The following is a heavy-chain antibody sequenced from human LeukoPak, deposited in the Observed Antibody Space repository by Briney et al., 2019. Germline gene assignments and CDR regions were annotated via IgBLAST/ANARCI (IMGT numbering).Heavy chain of an antibody. CDR1: GITFSSYA. Sequence: GGSLRLSCAASGITFSSYAMNWGRQAPGKGLEWVSAVRGSDAGTSYADSVKGRFTISRDNTKNTLYLQMNRLRGEDTAVYYCAKNRGGGYYSGSDYWGQGTLVTVSA. CDR2: VRGSDAGT. V-gene: IGHV3-23*01. D-gene: IGHD1-26*01. CDR3: AKNRGGGYYSGSDY. J-gene: IGHJ4*02.